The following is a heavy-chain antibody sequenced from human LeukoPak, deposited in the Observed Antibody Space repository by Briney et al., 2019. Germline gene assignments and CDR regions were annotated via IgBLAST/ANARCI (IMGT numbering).Heavy chain of an antibody. CDR3: ARGTVFNDYVWGSYPPRDY. CDR1: GFTFDDYG. CDR2: INWNGGST. J-gene: IGHJ4*02. D-gene: IGHD3-16*02. Sequence: GGSLRLSCTASGFTFDDYGVSWVRQAPGKGLEWVSGINWNGGSTGYADSVKGRFTISRDNAKSSLYLQMNSLRAEDTALYYCARGTVFNDYVWGSYPPRDYWGQGTLVTVSS. V-gene: IGHV3-20*04.